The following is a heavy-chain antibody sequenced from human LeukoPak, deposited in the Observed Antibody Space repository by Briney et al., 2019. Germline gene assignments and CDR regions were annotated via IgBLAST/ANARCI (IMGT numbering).Heavy chain of an antibody. J-gene: IGHJ4*02. CDR2: ISVSGGTT. CDR3: AKNIAAPTTPFDY. V-gene: IGHV3-23*01. CDR1: GFTFSSYA. Sequence: PGGSLRLSCAGSGFTFSSYAMSWVRQAPGWGLEWVSSISVSGGTTYYADSVKGRFTISRDNSKNTLYLQMNYLRAEDTALYYCAKNIAAPTTPFDYWGQGTLVTVSS. D-gene: IGHD6-13*01.